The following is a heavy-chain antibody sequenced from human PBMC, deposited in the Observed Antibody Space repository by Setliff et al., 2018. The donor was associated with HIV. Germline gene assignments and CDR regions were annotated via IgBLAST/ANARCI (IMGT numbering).Heavy chain of an antibody. CDR3: ARDRDIVVVPASPQGYYYYMDV. Sequence: SETLSLTCTVSGGSISSGNYYWSWIRQPAGKGLEWIGRIYSSGSTNYNPSLKSRVTISINTSKNRFSLKLSSVTAADTAVYYCARDRDIVVVPASPQGYYYYMDVWGKGTTVTVSS. J-gene: IGHJ6*03. CDR2: IYSSGST. V-gene: IGHV4-61*02. D-gene: IGHD2-2*01. CDR1: GGSISSGNYY.